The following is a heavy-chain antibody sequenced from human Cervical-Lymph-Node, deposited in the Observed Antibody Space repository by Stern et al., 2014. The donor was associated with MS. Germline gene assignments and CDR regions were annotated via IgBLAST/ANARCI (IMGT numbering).Heavy chain of an antibody. CDR3: VRDLRGLWSLDY. CDR1: GYTFTDYN. D-gene: IGHD3-10*01. Sequence: QVQLVQSGAEMKNPGASVQVSCQASGYTFTDYNIHWVRQAPGPGLEWMVLIVPNTGGTDYARDCRGRVTMTRDTSISTAYMEWSGLRSDDTAVYYCVRDLRGLWSLDYWGQGTLVTVSS. CDR2: IVPNTGGT. J-gene: IGHJ4*02. V-gene: IGHV1-2*06.